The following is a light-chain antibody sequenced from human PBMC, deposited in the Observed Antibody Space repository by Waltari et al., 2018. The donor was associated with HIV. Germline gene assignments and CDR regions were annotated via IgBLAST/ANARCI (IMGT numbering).Light chain of an antibody. CDR2: LNSDGSH. Sequence: QLVLTLSPSASASLGASVKLTCTLSSGHSHYAIAWHQQQPEKGPRYLMKLNSDGSHTKGDGIPDRFSGSSSGAERYLTISTLQSEDEADYYCQTWGTGIQVFGSGTKVTVL. V-gene: IGLV4-69*01. CDR1: SGHSHYA. J-gene: IGLJ1*01. CDR3: QTWGTGIQV.